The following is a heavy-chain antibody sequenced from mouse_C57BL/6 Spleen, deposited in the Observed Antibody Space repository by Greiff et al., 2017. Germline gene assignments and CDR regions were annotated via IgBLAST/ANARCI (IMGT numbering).Heavy chain of an antibody. V-gene: IGHV2-5*01. J-gene: IGHJ4*01. CDR1: GFSLTSYG. D-gene: IGHD2-4*01. Sequence: QVQLQQSGPGLVQPSQSLSITCTVSGFSLTSYGVHWVRQSPGKGLEWLGVIWRAGSTDYNAAFMSRLSITKENSKSQVVFKMNSLQADDTAIYYCAKPYDYDAYYAMYYWGQGTSVTV. CDR2: IWRAGST. CDR3: AKPYDYDAYYAMYY.